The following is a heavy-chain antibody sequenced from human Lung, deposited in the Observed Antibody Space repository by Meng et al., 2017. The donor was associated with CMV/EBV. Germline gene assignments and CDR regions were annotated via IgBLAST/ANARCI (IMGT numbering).Heavy chain of an antibody. CDR2: ISYIGST. CDR1: GGSVTGSYY. D-gene: IGHD1/OR15-1a*01. CDR3: ARDRLEHNAFDM. Sequence: GSLRLFYTVSGGSVTGSYYWNWLRQPPGKGLEWIGYISYIGSTNYNPSLKSRVTISLDTSKNQFSLKLTSVTAADTAIFYCARDRLEHNAFDMWGQGQMVTV. J-gene: IGHJ3*02. V-gene: IGHV4-61*01.